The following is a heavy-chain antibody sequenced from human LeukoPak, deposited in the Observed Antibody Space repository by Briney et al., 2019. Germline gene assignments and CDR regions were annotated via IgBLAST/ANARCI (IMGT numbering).Heavy chain of an antibody. Sequence: GGSLWLSCAASGFTFSSYAMSWVRQAPGKGLEWVSSISGSGTNTYYADSVKGRFTISRENSRNLLFLQMSSLRVEDTAVYYCAKRRHYYGSGDYYRDPWGQGTLVTVSS. CDR1: GFTFSSYA. D-gene: IGHD3-10*01. V-gene: IGHV3-23*01. J-gene: IGHJ5*02. CDR3: AKRRHYYGSGDYYRDP. CDR2: ISGSGTNT.